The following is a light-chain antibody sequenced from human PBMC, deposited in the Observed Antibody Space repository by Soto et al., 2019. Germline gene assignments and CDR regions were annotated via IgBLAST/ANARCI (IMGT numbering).Light chain of an antibody. CDR3: QQYNNWPPLT. J-gene: IGKJ4*01. CDR1: QSVYTN. CDR2: GAS. V-gene: IGKV3-15*01. Sequence: VMTQSPATLSVSPGERVTLSCRASQSVYTNLAWYQQKPGQSPRLLIHGASTRATDIPARFTGSGSGTEFTLPISSLQSEDFAVYYCQQYNNWPPLTFGGGTKVEIK.